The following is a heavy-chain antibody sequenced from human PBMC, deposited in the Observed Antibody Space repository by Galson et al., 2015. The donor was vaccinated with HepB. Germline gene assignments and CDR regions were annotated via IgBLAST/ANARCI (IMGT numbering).Heavy chain of an antibody. CDR1: GGTFSSYA. J-gene: IGHJ4*02. V-gene: IGHV1-69*04. Sequence: SVKVSCKASGGTFSSYAISWVRQAPGQGLEWMGRIIPILGIANYAQKFQGRVTITADKSTSTAYMELSSLRSEDTAVYYCARSDNPDYYGSGSSIDYWGQGTLVTVSS. CDR3: ARSDNPDYYGSGSSIDY. D-gene: IGHD3-10*01. CDR2: IIPILGIA.